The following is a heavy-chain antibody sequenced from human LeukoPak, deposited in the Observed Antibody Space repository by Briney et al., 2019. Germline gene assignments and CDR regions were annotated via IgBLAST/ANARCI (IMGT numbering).Heavy chain of an antibody. V-gene: IGHV1-18*01. CDR1: GYTFTSYG. CDR2: ISAYNGNT. J-gene: IGHJ3*02. D-gene: IGHD3-9*01. CDR3: ASSYYDILTGPLHAFDI. Sequence: GASVKVSCKASGYTFTSYGISWVRQAPGQGLEWMGWISAYNGNTNYAQRLQGRVTMTTDTSTSTAYMELRSLRSDDTAVYYCASSYYDILTGPLHAFDIWGQGTMVTVSS.